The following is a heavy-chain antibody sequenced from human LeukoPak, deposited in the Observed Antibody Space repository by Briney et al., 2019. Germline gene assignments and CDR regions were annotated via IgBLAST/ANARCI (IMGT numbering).Heavy chain of an antibody. J-gene: IGHJ5*02. CDR3: ARVYGYSSSPVVGFDP. CDR1: GYTFTSYD. Sequence: ASVKVSCKXSGYTFTSYDINWVRQSTGQGLEWMGWMNPNSGNTGYAQKFRGRVTMTRNTSISTAYMELSSLRSEDTAVYYCARVYGYSSSPVVGFDPWGQGTLVTVSS. V-gene: IGHV1-8*01. D-gene: IGHD6-6*01. CDR2: MNPNSGNT.